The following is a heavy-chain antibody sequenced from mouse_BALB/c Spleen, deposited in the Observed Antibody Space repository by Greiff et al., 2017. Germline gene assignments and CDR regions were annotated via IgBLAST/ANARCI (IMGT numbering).Heavy chain of an antibody. Sequence: EVKLQESGPGLVKPSQSLSLTCSVTGYSITSGYYWNWIRQFPGNKLEWMGYISYDGSNNYNPSLKNRISITRDTSKNQFFLKLNSVTTEDTATYYCARGAYGNYDFDYWGQGTTLTVSS. V-gene: IGHV3-6*02. D-gene: IGHD2-1*01. J-gene: IGHJ2*01. CDR3: ARGAYGNYDFDY. CDR1: GYSITSGYY. CDR2: ISYDGSN.